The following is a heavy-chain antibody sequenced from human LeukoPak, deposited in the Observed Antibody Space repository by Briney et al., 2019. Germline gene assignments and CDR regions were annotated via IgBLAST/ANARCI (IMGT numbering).Heavy chain of an antibody. CDR3: AGELDYYGMDV. J-gene: IGHJ6*02. V-gene: IGHV3-30-3*01. CDR2: ISYDGSNK. CDR1: GFTFSSYA. Sequence: PGGSLRLSCAAPGFTFSSYAMHWVRQAPGKGLEWVAVISYDGSNKYYADSVKGRFTISRDNSKNTLYLQMNSLRAEDTAVYYCAGELDYYGMDVWGQGTTVTVSS. D-gene: IGHD1-1*01.